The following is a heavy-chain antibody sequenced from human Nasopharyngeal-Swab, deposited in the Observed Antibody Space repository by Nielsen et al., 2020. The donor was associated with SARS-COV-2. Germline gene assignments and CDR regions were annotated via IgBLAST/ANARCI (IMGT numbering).Heavy chain of an antibody. V-gene: IGHV3-30-3*01. D-gene: IGHD5-12*01. CDR3: ARGGSSGESSFDY. J-gene: IGHJ4*02. CDR1: GFTFSSYW. Sequence: GESLKISCAASGFTFSSYWMSWVRQAPGKGLEWVAVISYDGSIKKSADSVGGRFTISRDNSKNTLYLQMNSLRTDDTAVYYCARGGSSGESSFDYWGQGTLVTVSA. CDR2: ISYDGSIK.